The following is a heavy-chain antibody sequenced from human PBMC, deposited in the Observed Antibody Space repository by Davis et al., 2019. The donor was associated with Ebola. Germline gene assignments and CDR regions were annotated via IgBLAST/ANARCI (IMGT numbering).Heavy chain of an antibody. Sequence: GSLRLSCTVSGGSISSYYWSWIRQPPGKGLEWIGYIYYSGSTNYNPSFKSRVIVSEDASKNQFSLKLTSLTAADTAVYYCARVRTGPDGYFDYWGQGILVAVSS. D-gene: IGHD1/OR15-1a*01. CDR1: GGSISSYY. V-gene: IGHV4-59*12. J-gene: IGHJ4*02. CDR2: IYYSGST. CDR3: ARVRTGPDGYFDY.